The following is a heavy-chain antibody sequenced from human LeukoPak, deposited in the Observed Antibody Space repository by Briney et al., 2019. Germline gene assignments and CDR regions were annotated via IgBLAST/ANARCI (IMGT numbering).Heavy chain of an antibody. CDR3: AVLHCSSTSVPYYYYGMDV. D-gene: IGHD2-2*01. V-gene: IGHV1-69*13. J-gene: IGHJ6*02. Sequence: ASVKVSCKVSGGTFSSYAISWVRQAPGQGLEWMGGIIPIFGTANYAQKFQGRVTITADESTSTAYMELSSLRSEDTAVYYCAVLHCSSTSVPYYYYGMDVWGQGTTVTVSS. CDR1: GGTFSSYA. CDR2: IIPIFGTA.